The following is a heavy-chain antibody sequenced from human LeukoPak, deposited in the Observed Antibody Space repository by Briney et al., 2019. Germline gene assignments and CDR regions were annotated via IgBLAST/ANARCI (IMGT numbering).Heavy chain of an antibody. CDR1: GFTFSSYW. V-gene: IGHV3-74*01. CDR3: AKDQYGGNPQYYFDY. CDR2: IDGDGSST. D-gene: IGHD4-23*01. J-gene: IGHJ4*02. Sequence: QPGGSLRLSCAASGFTFSSYWMQWVRQAPGKGLVWVSRIDGDGSSTNYADSVKGRFTVSRDNSKNTLYLQMNSLRAEDTAVYYCAKDQYGGNPQYYFDYWGQGTLVTVSS.